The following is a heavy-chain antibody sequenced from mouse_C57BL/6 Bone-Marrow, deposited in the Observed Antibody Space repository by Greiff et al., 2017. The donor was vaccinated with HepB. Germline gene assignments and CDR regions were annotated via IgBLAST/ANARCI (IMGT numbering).Heavy chain of an antibody. CDR2: IYPGSGGT. V-gene: IGHV1-55*01. Sequence: QVQLQQPGAELVKPGASVKMSCKASGYTFTSYWITWVKQRPGQGLEWIGDIYPGSGGTNYNEKFKSKATLTVDTSSSTAYMQLSSLTSEDSAVYYCARGSPLIRGPYFDVWGTGTTVTVSS. J-gene: IGHJ1*03. D-gene: IGHD1-1*01. CDR1: GYTFTSYW. CDR3: ARGSPLIRGPYFDV.